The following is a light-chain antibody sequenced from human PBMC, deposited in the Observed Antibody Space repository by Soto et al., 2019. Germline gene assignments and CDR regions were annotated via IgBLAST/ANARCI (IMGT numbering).Light chain of an antibody. J-gene: IGKJ2*01. CDR1: QSISGY. CDR2: TAS. Sequence: DIQMTQSPSSLSASVGDRVTITCRPSQSISGYLNWYQQKPGKAPKLLIYTASSLQSGVSSRFSGSGSGTDFTLTISSLQPEDFATYYCQQTYSTPYTFGQGTKLEIK. V-gene: IGKV1-39*01. CDR3: QQTYSTPYT.